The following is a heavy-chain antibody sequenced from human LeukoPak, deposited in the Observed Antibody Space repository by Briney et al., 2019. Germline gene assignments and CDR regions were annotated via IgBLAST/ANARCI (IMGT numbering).Heavy chain of an antibody. V-gene: IGHV4-34*01. J-gene: IGHJ4*02. Sequence: PSETLSLTCAVYGGSFSGYYWSWIRQPPGKGLEWIGEINHSGSTNYNPSLKSRVTISVDTSKNQFSLRLSSVTAADTAVYYCARGVDTAMAHFDYWGQGTLVTVSS. CDR2: INHSGST. D-gene: IGHD5-18*01. CDR1: GGSFSGYY. CDR3: ARGVDTAMAHFDY.